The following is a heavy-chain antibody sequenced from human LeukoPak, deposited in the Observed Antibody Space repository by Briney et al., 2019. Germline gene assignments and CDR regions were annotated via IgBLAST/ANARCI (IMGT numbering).Heavy chain of an antibody. Sequence: SETLSLTCAVYGGSFSVYYWSLIRQPPGKGLEWIGEINHSGSTNYNPSLKSRVTISVDTSKNQFSLKLSSVTAADTAVYYCARVTPDVDIVATSPYFDYWGQGTLVTVSS. J-gene: IGHJ4*02. V-gene: IGHV4-34*01. CDR3: ARVTPDVDIVATSPYFDY. CDR1: GGSFSVYY. D-gene: IGHD5-12*01. CDR2: INHSGST.